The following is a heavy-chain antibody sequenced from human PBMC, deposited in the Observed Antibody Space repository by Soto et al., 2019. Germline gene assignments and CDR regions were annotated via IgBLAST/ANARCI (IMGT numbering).Heavy chain of an antibody. CDR2: TYYRSKWYN. CDR1: GDSVSSNSAA. Sequence: QSQTLSLTCAISGDSVSSNSAAWNWIRQSPSRGLEWLVRTYYRSKWYNDYAVSVKSRITINPDTSKNQFSLQLNSVTPEYTAVYYCARATWESNWFDPWGQGTLVTVSS. J-gene: IGHJ5*02. CDR3: ARATWESNWFDP. V-gene: IGHV6-1*01. D-gene: IGHD1-26*01.